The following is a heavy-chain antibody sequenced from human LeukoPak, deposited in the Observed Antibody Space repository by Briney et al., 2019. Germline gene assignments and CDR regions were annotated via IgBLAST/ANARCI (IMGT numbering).Heavy chain of an antibody. CDR1: GFTFNNYA. CDR2: INGGSGNS. V-gene: IGHV3-23*01. Sequence: PGGSLRLSCAASGFTFNNYAMTWVRQAPGKGLEWVSVINGGSGNSYYADSVKGWFTVSRDNSKNTLYLQMNSLRDEDTAVYYCAKGQGYNYGDSIDYWGQGTLVTVSS. CDR3: AKGQGYNYGDSIDY. J-gene: IGHJ4*02. D-gene: IGHD5-18*01.